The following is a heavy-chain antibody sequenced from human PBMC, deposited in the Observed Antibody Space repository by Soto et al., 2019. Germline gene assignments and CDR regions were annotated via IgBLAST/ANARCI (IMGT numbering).Heavy chain of an antibody. J-gene: IGHJ4*02. CDR3: ARRDSSGWTNFDY. Sequence: ASVKVSCKASGGTFSSYAISWVRQAPGQGPEWMGGIIPIFGTANYAQKFQGRVTITADESTSTAYMELSSLRSEDTAVYYCARRDSSGWTNFDYWGQGTLVTVSS. CDR2: IIPIFGTA. D-gene: IGHD6-19*01. V-gene: IGHV1-69*13. CDR1: GGTFSSYA.